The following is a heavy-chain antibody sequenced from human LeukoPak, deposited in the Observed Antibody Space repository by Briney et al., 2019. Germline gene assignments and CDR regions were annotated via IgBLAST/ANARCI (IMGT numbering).Heavy chain of an antibody. J-gene: IGHJ4*02. V-gene: IGHV4-34*01. CDR1: GGSFSGYY. Sequence: SETQSLTCAVYGGSFSGYYWSWIRQPPGKGLEWIGEINHSGSTNYNPSLKSRVTISVDTSKNQFSLKLSSVTAADTAVYYCASAGLQHLYLFDYWGQGTLVTVSS. CDR2: INHSGST. CDR3: ASAGLQHLYLFDY. D-gene: IGHD4-4*01.